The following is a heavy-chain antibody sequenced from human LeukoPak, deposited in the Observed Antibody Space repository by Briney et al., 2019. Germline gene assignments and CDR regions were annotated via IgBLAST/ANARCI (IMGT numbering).Heavy chain of an antibody. D-gene: IGHD3-10*01. CDR2: ISGSSGST. V-gene: IGHV3-23*01. J-gene: IGHJ5*02. Sequence: GGSPRLSCAASGFTFSSYAMSWVRQAPGRGLEWVSGISGSSGSTDYADSVKGRFTISRDNSKNTLYLQMNSLRAEDTAVYYCCLWFNNWFDPWGQGTLVTVSS. CDR1: GFTFSSYA. CDR3: CLWFNNWFDP.